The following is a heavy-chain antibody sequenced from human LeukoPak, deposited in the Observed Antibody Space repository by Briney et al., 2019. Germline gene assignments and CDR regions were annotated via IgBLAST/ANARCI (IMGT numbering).Heavy chain of an antibody. J-gene: IGHJ4*02. CDR2: ISSSSSYI. Sequence: PGGSLRLSCAASGFTFSSYSMNWVRQAPGKGLEWVSSISSSSSYIYYADSVKGRFTISRDNSKNTLYLQMNSLRAEDTAVYYCATIPAALPLDYWGQGTLVSVSS. V-gene: IGHV3-21*01. CDR3: ATIPAALPLDY. D-gene: IGHD2-2*01. CDR1: GFTFSSYS.